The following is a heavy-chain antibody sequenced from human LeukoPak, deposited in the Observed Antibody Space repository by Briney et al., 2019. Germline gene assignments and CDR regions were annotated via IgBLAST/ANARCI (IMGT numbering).Heavy chain of an antibody. CDR2: IIPIFGTA. V-gene: IGHV1-69*05. Sequence: SVTVSCKAYGGTFSSYAISWVRQAPGQGIEWVGGIIPIFGTANYAQKFQGRVTITRNTSISTAYMELSSLRSEDTAVYYCARVSPYYDFWFDPWGQGTLVTVSS. D-gene: IGHD3-3*01. J-gene: IGHJ5*02. CDR3: ARVSPYYDFWFDP. CDR1: GGTFSSYA.